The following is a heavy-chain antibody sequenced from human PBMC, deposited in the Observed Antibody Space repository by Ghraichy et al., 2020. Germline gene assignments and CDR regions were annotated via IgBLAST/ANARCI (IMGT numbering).Heavy chain of an antibody. V-gene: IGHV3-7*01. D-gene: IGHD3-22*01. Sequence: GSLRLSCAASGFTFSSYWMTWVRQAPGKGLEWVANIKQDGRERYYVGSVRGRFTVSRDNAETSLYLQMNSLRAEDTAVYYCARDLSRSSGDYSPPYFDYWGQGTLVTVSS. J-gene: IGHJ4*02. CDR2: IKQDGRER. CDR1: GFTFSSYW. CDR3: ARDLSRSSGDYSPPYFDY.